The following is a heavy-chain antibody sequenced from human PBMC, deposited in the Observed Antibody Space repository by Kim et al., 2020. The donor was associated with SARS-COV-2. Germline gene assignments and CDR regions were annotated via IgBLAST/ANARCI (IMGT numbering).Heavy chain of an antibody. Sequence: GRSLRLSCAVSGFTLSSYAMHWVRQAPGKGLEWVAVISYDGSNNYYADSVKGRFTISRDNSKNTLYLQMNSLRGEDTAVYHCGRDPWSRLRGLTYSYYGMDVWGQGTTVTVSS. CDR2: ISYDGSNN. J-gene: IGHJ6*02. CDR3: GRDPWSRLRGLTYSYYGMDV. CDR1: GFTLSSYA. D-gene: IGHD3-10*01. V-gene: IGHV3-30-3*01.